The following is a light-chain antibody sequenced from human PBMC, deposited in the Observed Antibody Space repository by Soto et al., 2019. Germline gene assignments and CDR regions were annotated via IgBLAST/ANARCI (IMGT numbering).Light chain of an antibody. CDR3: QQSYSTLWT. Sequence: DIQMTQSPSSLSASVGDRVTITCRASQSISSYLNWYQQKPGKAPKLLIYAASSLQSGVPSRFSGSGSGTDFTLTISSLQPEEFATYSCQQSYSTLWTFGQGTKVDIK. CDR2: AAS. J-gene: IGKJ1*01. V-gene: IGKV1-39*01. CDR1: QSISSY.